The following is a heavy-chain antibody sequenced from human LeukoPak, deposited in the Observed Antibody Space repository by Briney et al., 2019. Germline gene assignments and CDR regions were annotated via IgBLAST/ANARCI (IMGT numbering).Heavy chain of an antibody. J-gene: IGHJ6*02. CDR1: GFTFSSYS. CDR3: ARDPRPSYYYGMDV. D-gene: IGHD6-6*01. Sequence: GGSLRLSCAASGFTFSSYSMNWVRQAPGKGLEWVSVIYSGGSTYYADSVKGRFTISRDNSKNTLYLQMNSLRAEDTAVYYCARDPRPSYYYGMDVWGQGTTVTVSS. V-gene: IGHV3-66*01. CDR2: IYSGGST.